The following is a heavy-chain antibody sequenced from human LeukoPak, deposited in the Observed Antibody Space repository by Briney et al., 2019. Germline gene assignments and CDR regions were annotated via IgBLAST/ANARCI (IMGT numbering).Heavy chain of an antibody. CDR1: GFTFSSYA. CDR3: AKDHGHCGATSCYTYDF. Sequence: PGGSLRLSCAASGFTFSSYAMSWVRKTPGKGLERVSVISGSGGSTFYADSVKGRFTISRDNSENTLSPQMNSLRAGDTAVYYCAKDHGHCGATSCYTYDFWGQGTPVTVSS. J-gene: IGHJ4*02. D-gene: IGHD2-2*02. V-gene: IGHV3-23*01. CDR2: ISGSGGST.